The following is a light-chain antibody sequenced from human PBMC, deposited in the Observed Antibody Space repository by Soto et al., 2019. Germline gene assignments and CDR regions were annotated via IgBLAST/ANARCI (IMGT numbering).Light chain of an antibody. CDR2: EVN. J-gene: IGLJ3*02. Sequence: QSALTQLPSASGSPGQSVTISCTGTSSDIGGYNSVSWYQQHPGKAPKLMIYEVNKRPLGVPERFSGSKSGNTASLTVSGLQADDEADYYCSSSAGTNSFVLFGGGTKVTVL. CDR1: SSDIGGYNS. V-gene: IGLV2-8*01. CDR3: SSSAGTNSFVL.